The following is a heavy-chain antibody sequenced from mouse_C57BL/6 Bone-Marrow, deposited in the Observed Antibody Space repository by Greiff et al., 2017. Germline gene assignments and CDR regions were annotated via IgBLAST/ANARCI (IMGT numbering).Heavy chain of an antibody. D-gene: IGHD3-2*02. CDR1: GYTFTSYW. J-gene: IGHJ2*01. Sequence: EVQLQQSGTVLARPGASVKMSCKTSGYTFTSYWMHWVKQRPGQGLEWIGDIYPGNSDTSYNQKFKGKAKLTAVTSASTAYMELSSLTNEDSAVYYCTRRGLLRLSYFDYWGQGTTLTVSS. V-gene: IGHV1-5*01. CDR2: IYPGNSDT. CDR3: TRRGLLRLSYFDY.